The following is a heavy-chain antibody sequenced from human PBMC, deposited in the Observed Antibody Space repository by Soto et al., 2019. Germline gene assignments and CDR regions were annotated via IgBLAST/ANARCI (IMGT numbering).Heavy chain of an antibody. CDR1: GGSFSGYY. Sequence: QVQLQQWGAGLLKPSETLSLTCAVYGGSFSGYYWSLIRQPPGKGLEWIGESNHSGSTNYNPSLKSRVTISVDTSKNQFSLKLSSVTAADTAVYYCARGRNCSSTSCYVGWFDPWGQGTLVTVSS. CDR3: ARGRNCSSTSCYVGWFDP. V-gene: IGHV4-34*01. D-gene: IGHD2-2*01. CDR2: SNHSGST. J-gene: IGHJ5*02.